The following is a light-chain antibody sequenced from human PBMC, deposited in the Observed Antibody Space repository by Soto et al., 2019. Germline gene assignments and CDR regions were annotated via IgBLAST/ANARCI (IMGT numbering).Light chain of an antibody. CDR3: QQYYSSPRT. J-gene: IGKJ1*01. CDR2: WAS. CDR1: QSVLYSSNNKNY. V-gene: IGKV4-1*01. Sequence: DIVMTQSPDSLAVSLGERATINCKSSQSVLYSSNNKNYLAWYQHKPGQPPKLLISWASTRESGVPDRFSGSASGTDFTLTISNLQAEDVAIYYCQQYYSSPRTFGQGTKVEIK.